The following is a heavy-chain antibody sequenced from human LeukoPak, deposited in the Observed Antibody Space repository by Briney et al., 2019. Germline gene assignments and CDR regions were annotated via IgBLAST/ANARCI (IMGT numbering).Heavy chain of an antibody. CDR3: ARGHDYGGNDAFDI. CDR1: GFTVSSNY. J-gene: IGHJ3*02. D-gene: IGHD4-23*01. Sequence: GGSLRLSCAASGFTVSSNYMSWIRQAPGKGLEWVSYISSSGSTIYYADSVKGRFTISRDNAKNSLYLQMNSLRAEDTAVYYCARGHDYGGNDAFDIWGQGTMVTVSS. V-gene: IGHV3-11*01. CDR2: ISSSGSTI.